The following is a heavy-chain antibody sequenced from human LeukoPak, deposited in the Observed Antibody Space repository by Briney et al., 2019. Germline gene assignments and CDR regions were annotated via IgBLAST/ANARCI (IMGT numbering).Heavy chain of an antibody. CDR2: ISGSGGST. CDR3: AKKYYYDSSGYYEH. J-gene: IGHJ4*02. CDR1: GFTFSSYA. D-gene: IGHD3-22*01. V-gene: IGHV3-23*01. Sequence: GGSLRLSCAASGFTFSSYAMSWVRQAPGKGLEWVSAISGSGGSTYYADSVKGRFTISRDNSKNTLYLQMNSLRAEDTAVYYCAKKYYYDSSGYYEHWGQGTLVTVSS.